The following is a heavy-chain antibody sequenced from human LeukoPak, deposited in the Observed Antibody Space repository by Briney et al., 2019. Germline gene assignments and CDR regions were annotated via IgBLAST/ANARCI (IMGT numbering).Heavy chain of an antibody. J-gene: IGHJ3*02. V-gene: IGHV1-69*05. CDR3: ARASNDAFDI. CDR2: IIPIFGTA. CDR1: RGTFSSYA. Sequence: SVKVSCKASRGTFSSYAISWVRQAPGQGREWMGRIIPIFGTANYAQKFQGRVTITTDESTSTAYMELSSLRSEDTAVYYCARASNDAFDICGEGTMVTVSS.